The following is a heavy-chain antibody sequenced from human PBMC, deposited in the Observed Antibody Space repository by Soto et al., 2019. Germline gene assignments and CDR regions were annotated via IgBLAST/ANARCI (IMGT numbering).Heavy chain of an antibody. V-gene: IGHV3-30*18. D-gene: IGHD3-9*01. CDR3: AKVFTATKLGYDILTGYSYYYGMDV. CDR2: ISYDGSNK. J-gene: IGHJ6*02. Sequence: GGSLRLSCAASGFTFSSYGMHWVRQAPGKGLEWVAVISYDGSNKYYADSVKGRFTISRDNSKNTLYLQMNSLRAEDTAVYYCAKVFTATKLGYDILTGYSYYYGMDVWGQGTPVTVSS. CDR1: GFTFSSYG.